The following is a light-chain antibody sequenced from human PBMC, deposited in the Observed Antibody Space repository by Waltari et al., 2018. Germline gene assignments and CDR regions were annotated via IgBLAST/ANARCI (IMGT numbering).Light chain of an antibody. J-gene: IGLJ3*02. Sequence: SSELTQDPAVSVALGQTVRITCQGDSLRSYYASWYQPKPGQAPVLVIHGKNNRPSGIPDRFSGSSSGNTASLTITGAQAEDEADYYCNSRDSSGNHLGVFGGGTKLTVL. CDR2: GKN. CDR1: SLRSYY. V-gene: IGLV3-19*01. CDR3: NSRDSSGNHLGV.